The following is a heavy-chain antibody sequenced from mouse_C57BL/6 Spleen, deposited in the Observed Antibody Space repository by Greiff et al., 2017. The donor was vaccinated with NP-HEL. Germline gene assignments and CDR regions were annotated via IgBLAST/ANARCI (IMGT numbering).Heavy chain of an antibody. V-gene: IGHV14-4*01. J-gene: IGHJ3*01. Sequence: VHVKQSGAELVRPGASVKLSCTASGFNIKDDYMHWVKQRPEQGLEWIGWIDPENGDTEYASKFQGKATITADTSSNTAYLQLSSLTSEDTAVYYCTRQLRHGFAYWGQGTLVTVSA. CDR2: IDPENGDT. CDR3: TRQLRHGFAY. D-gene: IGHD3-2*02. CDR1: GFNIKDDY.